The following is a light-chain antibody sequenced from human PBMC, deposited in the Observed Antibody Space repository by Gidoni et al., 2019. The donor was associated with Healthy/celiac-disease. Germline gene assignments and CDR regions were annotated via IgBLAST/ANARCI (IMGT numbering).Light chain of an antibody. Sequence: DIQMTQSPSSLSASVGDRVTITCRESQSISSYLNWYQQKPGKAPKLLIYAASSLQSGVPSRFSGSGSGTDFTLTISSLQPEDFATYYCQQSYSTLTFXGXTKVEIK. CDR2: AAS. J-gene: IGKJ4*01. CDR3: QQSYSTLT. V-gene: IGKV1-39*01. CDR1: QSISSY.